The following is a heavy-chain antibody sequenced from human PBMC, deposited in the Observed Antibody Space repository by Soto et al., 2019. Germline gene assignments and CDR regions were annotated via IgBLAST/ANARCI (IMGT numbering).Heavy chain of an antibody. CDR3: ASFPVIPGRDSPLIFDY. CDR1: GYSMNSHY. CDR2: VYFTGST. Sequence: ASETLSLTCTFPGYSMNSHYWSWLRQPPGKALEWMGYVYFTGSTNYSPSLESRLTILVDTSKNQFSLKLTSVTAADTAVYYCASFPVIPGRDSPLIFDYWGQGTLVTSPQ. D-gene: IGHD3-22*01. J-gene: IGHJ4*01. V-gene: IGHV4-59*08.